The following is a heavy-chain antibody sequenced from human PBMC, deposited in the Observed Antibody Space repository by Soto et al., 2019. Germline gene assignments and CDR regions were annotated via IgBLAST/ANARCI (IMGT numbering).Heavy chain of an antibody. V-gene: IGHV3-30-3*01. Sequence: GGSLRLSCAASGFTFSSYAMHWVRQAPGKGLEWVAVISYDGSNKYYAASVKGRFTISRDNSKNTLYLQMNSLRAEDTAVYYCARDLPPILSSIAARRATAGMDVWGQGTTVTVSS. CDR2: ISYDGSNK. CDR1: GFTFSSYA. CDR3: ARDLPPILSSIAARRATAGMDV. J-gene: IGHJ6*02. D-gene: IGHD6-6*01.